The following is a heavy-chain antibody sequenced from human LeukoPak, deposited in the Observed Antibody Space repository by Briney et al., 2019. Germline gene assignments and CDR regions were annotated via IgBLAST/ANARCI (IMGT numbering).Heavy chain of an antibody. V-gene: IGHV4-34*01. CDR3: ATRTGGPGPDNNWFDP. Sequence: SETLSLTCAVYGGSFSGYYWSWIRQPPGKGLEWIGEINHSGSTNYNPSLKSRVTISVDTSKNQFSLKLSSVTAADTAVYYCATRTGGPGPDNNWFDPWGQGTLVTVSS. CDR2: INHSGST. D-gene: IGHD3-10*01. CDR1: GGSFSGYY. J-gene: IGHJ5*02.